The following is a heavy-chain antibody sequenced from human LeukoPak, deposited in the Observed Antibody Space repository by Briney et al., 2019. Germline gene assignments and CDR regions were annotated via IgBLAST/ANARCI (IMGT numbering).Heavy chain of an antibody. CDR2: INSDGSST. D-gene: IGHD2-15*01. CDR3: VSSYCSGGSCYSASGS. CDR1: GFTFSGYA. Sequence: PGGSLRLSCTASGFTFSGYAMSWVRQAPGKGLVWVSRINSDGSSTSYADSVKGRFTISRDNAKNTLYLQMNSLRVEDTAVYYCVSSYCSGGSCYSASGSWGQGTLVTVSS. V-gene: IGHV3-74*01. J-gene: IGHJ5*02.